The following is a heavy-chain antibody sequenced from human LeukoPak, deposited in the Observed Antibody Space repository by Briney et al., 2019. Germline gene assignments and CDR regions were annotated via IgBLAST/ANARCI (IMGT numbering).Heavy chain of an antibody. CDR2: IRYDGSNK. J-gene: IGHJ1*01. D-gene: IGHD4-17*01. CDR1: GFTFSSYG. V-gene: IGHV3-30*02. CDR3: AKAGGVAVTTFTEYFQH. Sequence: GGSLRLSCAASGFTFSSYGMHWVRQAPGKGLEWVAFIRYDGSNKYYADSVKGRFTISRDNSKNTLYLQMNSLRAEDTAVYYCAKAGGVAVTTFTEYFQHWGQGTLVTVSS.